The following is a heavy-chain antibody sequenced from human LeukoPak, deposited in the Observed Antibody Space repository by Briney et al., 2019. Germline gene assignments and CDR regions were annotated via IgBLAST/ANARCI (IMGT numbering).Heavy chain of an antibody. CDR3: ERITMVRGVKPDAFDI. V-gene: IGHV3-23*01. CDR1: GFTFSNYA. CDR2: IGGSGSST. Sequence: PGGSLRLSCAASGFTFSNYAMSWVRQAPGKRLEWVSAIGGSGSSTYYADSVKGRFTISRDNSKNTLWLQMNSLRAEDTAVYYCERITMVRGVKPDAFDIWGQGTMVTVSS. J-gene: IGHJ3*02. D-gene: IGHD3-10*01.